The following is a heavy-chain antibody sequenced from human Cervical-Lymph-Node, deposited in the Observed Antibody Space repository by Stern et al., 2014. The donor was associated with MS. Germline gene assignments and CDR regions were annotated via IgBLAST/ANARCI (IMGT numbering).Heavy chain of an antibody. CDR1: GGTFNVYA. J-gene: IGHJ6*02. V-gene: IGHV1-69*01. CDR3: ARDGRHTDNYGLDV. D-gene: IGHD3-9*01. Sequence: QVQLVQSGAEVKRPGSSVKVSCQASGGTFNVYAINWLRQAPGQGFEWIGGIIPILGIANYAQKFQGRFTITADGSTRTSSMHLNSLRSNDTAVYYCARDGRHTDNYGLDVWGQGTTVVVS. CDR2: IIPILGIA.